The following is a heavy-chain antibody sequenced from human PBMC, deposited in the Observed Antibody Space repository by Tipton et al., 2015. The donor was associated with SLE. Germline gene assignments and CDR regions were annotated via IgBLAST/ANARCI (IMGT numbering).Heavy chain of an antibody. CDR3: ANGYSSGWYHFDY. J-gene: IGHJ4*02. V-gene: IGHV3-23*03. Sequence: SLRLSCAASGFTFSSYAMSWVRRAPGKGLEWVSVIYSGGSTYYADSVKGRFTISRDNSKNTLYLQMNSLRAEDTAVYYCANGYSSGWYHFDYWGQGTLVTVSS. D-gene: IGHD6-19*01. CDR1: GFTFSSYA. CDR2: IYSGGST.